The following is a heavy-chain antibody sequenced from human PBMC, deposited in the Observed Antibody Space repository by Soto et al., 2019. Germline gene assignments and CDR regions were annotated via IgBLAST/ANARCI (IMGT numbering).Heavy chain of an antibody. V-gene: IGHV1-18*01. CDR2: ISAYNGNT. Sequence: SLKRACKAAGYGFSGYGIGWVRQAPGQGLEWMGWISAYNGNTNYAQKLQGRVTMTTDTSTSTAYMELRSLRSDDTAVYYCARVSSIAAPTNWFDPWGQGTLVTVS. J-gene: IGHJ5*02. CDR1: GYGFSGYG. CDR3: ARVSSIAAPTNWFDP. D-gene: IGHD6-6*01.